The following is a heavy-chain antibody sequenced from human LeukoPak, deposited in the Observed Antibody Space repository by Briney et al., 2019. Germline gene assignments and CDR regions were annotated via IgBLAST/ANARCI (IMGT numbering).Heavy chain of an antibody. D-gene: IGHD3-22*01. V-gene: IGHV3-30*02. Sequence: GGSLRLSCAASGFTFSSYGMHWVRQAPGKGLEWVAFIRYDGSNKYYADSVKGRFTISRDNSKNTLYLQMNSLRAEDTAVYYCAKDEHYYDSSGYYYILGYWGQGTLVTVSS. CDR2: IRYDGSNK. J-gene: IGHJ4*02. CDR3: AKDEHYYDSSGYYYILGY. CDR1: GFTFSSYG.